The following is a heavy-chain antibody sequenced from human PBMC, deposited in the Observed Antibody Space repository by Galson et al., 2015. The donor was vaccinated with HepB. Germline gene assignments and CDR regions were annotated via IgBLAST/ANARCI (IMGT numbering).Heavy chain of an antibody. CDR3: ARESSSYYDFWSGYINNWFDP. D-gene: IGHD3-3*01. J-gene: IGHJ5*02. V-gene: IGHV3-48*01. CDR2: ISSSSSTI. Sequence: SLRLSCAASGFTFSSYSMNWVRQAPGKGLEWVSYISSSSSTIYYADSVKGRFTISRDNAKNSPYLQMNSLRAEDTAVYYCARESSSYYDFWSGYINNWFDPWGQGTLVTVSS. CDR1: GFTFSSYS.